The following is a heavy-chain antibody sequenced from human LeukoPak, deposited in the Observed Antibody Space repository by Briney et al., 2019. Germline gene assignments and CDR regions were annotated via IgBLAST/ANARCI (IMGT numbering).Heavy chain of an antibody. D-gene: IGHD6-19*01. V-gene: IGHV3-64*02. J-gene: IGHJ4*02. CDR1: GFTFSNSA. CDR2: ISTNGDRT. CDR3: ARGVAISSSGWYDTFDY. Sequence: GGSLRLSCAASGFTFSNSAMYWVRQAPGKGLEFVSVISTNGDRTYYADSVKSIFTISRDNSKNTLYLQMGSLRADDMAVYYCARGVAISSSGWYDTFDYWGQGALVTVSS.